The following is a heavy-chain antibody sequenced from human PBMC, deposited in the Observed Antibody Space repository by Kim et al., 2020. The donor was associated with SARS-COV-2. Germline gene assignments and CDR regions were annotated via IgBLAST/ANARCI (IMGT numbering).Heavy chain of an antibody. CDR3: ARDGTARNYYGMDV. V-gene: IGHV4-30-4*01. Sequence: SETLSLTCTVSGGSISSGDYYWSWIRQPPGKGLEWIGYIYYSGSTYYNPSLKSRVTISVDTSKNQFSLKLSSVTAADTAVYYCARDGTARNYYGMDVWGQGTTVTVSS. CDR1: GGSISSGDYY. CDR2: IYYSGST. J-gene: IGHJ6*02. D-gene: IGHD6-13*01.